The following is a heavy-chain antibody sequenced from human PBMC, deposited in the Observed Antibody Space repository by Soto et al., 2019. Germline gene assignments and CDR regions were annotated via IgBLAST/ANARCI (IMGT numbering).Heavy chain of an antibody. V-gene: IGHV3-21*01. J-gene: IGHJ4*02. CDR3: ARDGGVAATLANYFDY. D-gene: IGHD2-15*01. CDR1: GFTFNSYS. CDR2: MSRSSRYI. Sequence: PGGSLRLSCAASGFTFNSYSMNWVRQPPGKGLEWVSSMSRSSRYIYYADSVKGRFTISRDNAKNSVYLQMNSLRAEDTAVYYCARDGGVAATLANYFDYWGQGTLVTVSS.